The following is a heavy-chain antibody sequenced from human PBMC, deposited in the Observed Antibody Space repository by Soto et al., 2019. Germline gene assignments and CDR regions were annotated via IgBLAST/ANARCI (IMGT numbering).Heavy chain of an antibody. D-gene: IGHD3-22*01. Sequence: PGGSLRLSCAASGFTFSDYYMSWIRQAPGKGLEWVSYFSNSGSTMFHAGSVKGRFTISRDNAKNSVYLHMHSLRAEDTAVYYCARDAGSGDHDSGYHYAFDYWGQGTLVTVSS. V-gene: IGHV3-11*01. J-gene: IGHJ4*02. CDR2: FSNSGSTM. CDR3: ARDAGSGDHDSGYHYAFDY. CDR1: GFTFSDYY.